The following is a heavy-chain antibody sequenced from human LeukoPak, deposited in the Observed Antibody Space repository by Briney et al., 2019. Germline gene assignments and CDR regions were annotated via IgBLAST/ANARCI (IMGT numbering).Heavy chain of an antibody. CDR3: ARDRGEATIDY. Sequence: SETLSLTCTVSGGSISSSSYYWGWIRQPPGKGLEWIGSIYYSGSTYYNPSLKSRVTISVDTSKNQFSLKLSSVTAADSAVYYCARDRGEATIDYWGQGTLVTVPS. V-gene: IGHV4-39*07. D-gene: IGHD5-12*01. J-gene: IGHJ4*02. CDR2: IYYSGST. CDR1: GGSISSSSYY.